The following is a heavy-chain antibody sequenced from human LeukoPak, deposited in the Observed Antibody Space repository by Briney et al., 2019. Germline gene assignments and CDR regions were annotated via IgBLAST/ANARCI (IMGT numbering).Heavy chain of an antibody. CDR3: ARAANTAAGTPTLAIDY. CDR2: IPGTSSDT. V-gene: IGHV3-11*05. CDR1: GFTFSDYY. D-gene: IGHD6-13*01. J-gene: IGHJ4*02. Sequence: GGSLRLSCVASGFTFSDYYMSWIRQAPGKGLEWVSYIPGTSSDTIYADSVKGRFTISRDNAKNSLYPQMNSLRAEDTAVYYCARAANTAAGTPTLAIDYWGQGTLVTVSS.